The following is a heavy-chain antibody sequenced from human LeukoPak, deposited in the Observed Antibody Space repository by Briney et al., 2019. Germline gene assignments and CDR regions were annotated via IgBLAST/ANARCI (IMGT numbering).Heavy chain of an antibody. V-gene: IGHV1-69*04. CDR3: ARETGGAVAGTGRTDY. CDR2: IIPTLGIA. Sequence: SVKVSCKASGGTFSSYAISWVRQAPGQGLKWMGRIIPTLGIANYAQKFQGRVTITADKSTSTAYMELSSLRSEDTAVYYCARETGGAVAGTGRTDYWGQGTLVTVSS. J-gene: IGHJ4*02. CDR1: GGTFSSYA. D-gene: IGHD6-19*01.